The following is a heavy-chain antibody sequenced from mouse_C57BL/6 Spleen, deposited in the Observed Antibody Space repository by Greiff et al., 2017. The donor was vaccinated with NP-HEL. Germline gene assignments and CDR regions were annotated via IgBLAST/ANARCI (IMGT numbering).Heavy chain of an antibody. V-gene: IGHV1-82*01. J-gene: IGHJ2*01. CDR3: AREGGNYEGGDY. CDR2: IYPGDGDT. Sequence: QVQLQQSGPELVKPGASVKISCKASGYAFSSSWMNWVKQRPGKGLEWIGRIYPGDGDTNYNGKFKGKATLTADKSYSTAYMQLSSLTSEDSAVYFCAREGGNYEGGDYWGQGTTLTVSS. CDR1: GYAFSSSW. D-gene: IGHD2-1*01.